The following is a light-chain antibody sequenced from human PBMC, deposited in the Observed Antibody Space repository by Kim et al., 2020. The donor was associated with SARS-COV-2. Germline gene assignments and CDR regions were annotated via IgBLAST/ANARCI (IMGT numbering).Light chain of an antibody. J-gene: IGLJ1*01. CDR3: SSYSTTSTLV. Sequence: GQSITISCTGTRSDVASHSYVSWYQQYPGRAPKLLIYNVFNRPSGVSSRFSGSKSGNTASLTISGLQADDEGNYYCSSYSTTSTLVFGSGTKVTVL. CDR1: RSDVASHSY. V-gene: IGLV2-14*03. CDR2: NVF.